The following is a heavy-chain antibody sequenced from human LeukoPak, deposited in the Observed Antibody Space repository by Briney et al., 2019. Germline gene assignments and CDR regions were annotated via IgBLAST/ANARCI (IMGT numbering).Heavy chain of an antibody. V-gene: IGHV4-34*01. CDR3: ARKRDAAAGLNWFDP. CDR1: GGSFSGYY. CDR2: INHSGST. Sequence: SETLSLTCAVYGGSFSGYYWSWIRQPPGKGLEWIGEINHSGSTNYNPSLKSRVTISVDTSKNQFSLKLSSVTAADTAVYYCARKRDAAAGLNWFDPWGQGTLVTVSS. J-gene: IGHJ5*02. D-gene: IGHD6-13*01.